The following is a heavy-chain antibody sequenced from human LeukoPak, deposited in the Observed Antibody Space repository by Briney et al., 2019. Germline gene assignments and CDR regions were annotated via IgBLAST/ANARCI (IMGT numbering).Heavy chain of an antibody. D-gene: IGHD3-22*01. V-gene: IGHV3-9*01. CDR1: GFTFDDYA. CDR2: ISWNSGSI. CDR3: AKDSLTLPKIYDSSGYLDY. Sequence: GGSLRLSCAASGFTFDDYAMHWVRHAPGKGLEWVSGISWNSGSIGYADSVKGRFTISRDNAKNSLYLQMNSLRAEDTAVYYCAKDSLTLPKIYDSSGYLDYWGQGTLVTVSS. J-gene: IGHJ4*02.